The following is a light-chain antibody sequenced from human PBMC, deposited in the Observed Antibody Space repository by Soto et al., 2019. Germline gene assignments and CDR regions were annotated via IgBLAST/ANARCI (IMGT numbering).Light chain of an antibody. CDR2: AAS. CDR3: QQYGSSPWT. CDR1: QSVDND. V-gene: IGKV3-20*01. J-gene: IGKJ1*01. Sequence: EIVMTQSPATLSVSPGDRATLSCRASQSVDNDLAWYQQKPGQPPRLLIYAASRRATGIPDRFSGSGSGTDFTLTISRLEPEDFAVYYCQQYGSSPWTFGQGTKVDIK.